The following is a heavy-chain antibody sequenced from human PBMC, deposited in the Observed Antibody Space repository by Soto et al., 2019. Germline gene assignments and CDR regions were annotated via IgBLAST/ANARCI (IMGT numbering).Heavy chain of an antibody. CDR3: ARDQGYSYGDYYYYYYGMDV. CDR2: TYYRSKWYN. V-gene: IGHV6-1*01. D-gene: IGHD5-18*01. J-gene: IGHJ6*02. CDR1: GDSVSSNSAA. Sequence: SQTLSLTCAISGDSVSSNSAAWNWIRQSPSRGLEWLGRTYYRSKWYNDYAVSVKSRITINPDTSKNQFSLRLNSVTPEDTAVYYCARDQGYSYGDYYYYYYGMDVWGQGTTVTVSS.